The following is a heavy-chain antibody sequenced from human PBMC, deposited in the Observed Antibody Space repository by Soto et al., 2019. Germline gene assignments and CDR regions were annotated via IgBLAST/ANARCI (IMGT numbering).Heavy chain of an antibody. CDR2: ISGSGDKT. CDR1: GFTFSSYV. D-gene: IGHD3-16*01. J-gene: IGHJ4*02. V-gene: IGHV3-23*01. CDR3: AKGRDSYVYHFDY. Sequence: GGSLRLSCAVSGFTFSSYVMSWVRQAPGKGLEWVSAISGSGDKTSYADSVKGRFTISRDNSKNTLFLQMNSLRAEDTAVYYCAKGRDSYVYHFDYWGQGTLVTVSS.